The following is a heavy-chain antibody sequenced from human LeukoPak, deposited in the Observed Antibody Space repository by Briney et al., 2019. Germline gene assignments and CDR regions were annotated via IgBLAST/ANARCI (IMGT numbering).Heavy chain of an antibody. D-gene: IGHD2-15*01. J-gene: IGHJ4*02. Sequence: PGGSLRLSCAASGFTLSSYAMHWVRQAPGKGLEWVAVISYDGSNKYYADSMKGRFTISRDNSKNTLYLQMDSLRAEDTAVYYCARAAPRYCSGGSCYLDYWGQGTLVTVSS. CDR1: GFTLSSYA. CDR3: ARAAPRYCSGGSCYLDY. V-gene: IGHV3-30*04. CDR2: ISYDGSNK.